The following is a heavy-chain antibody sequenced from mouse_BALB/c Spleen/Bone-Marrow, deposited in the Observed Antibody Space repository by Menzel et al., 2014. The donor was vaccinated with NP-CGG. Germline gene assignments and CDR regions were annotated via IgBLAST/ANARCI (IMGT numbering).Heavy chain of an antibody. CDR1: GYSFTSYW. V-gene: IGHV1-5*01. D-gene: IGHD2-10*02. Sequence: EVQLVESGTVLARPGASVKMSCKASGYSFTSYWMHWVKQRPGQGLEWIGAFYPGNSDTTYSQKFKGKAKLTAVTSASTAYMELSSLTNEDSAVYYCTFLVKEDFAYWGQGTLVTVSA. CDR3: TFLVKEDFAY. CDR2: FYPGNSDT. J-gene: IGHJ3*01.